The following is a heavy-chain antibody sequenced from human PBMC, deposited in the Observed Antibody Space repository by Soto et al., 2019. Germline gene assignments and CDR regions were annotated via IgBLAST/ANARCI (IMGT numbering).Heavy chain of an antibody. J-gene: IGHJ4*02. D-gene: IGHD3-10*01. Sequence: EVQLVESGGGLVKPGGCLRLSCAASGFTFSSFSMNWVRQAPGKGLEWVSSFSSNGRYIYYADSVKGRFTIYRDNAKNSLYLQMNRPTAADTAVYYCARDPGSANYGDYYLGYWAQGTLVTVSS. CDR2: FSSNGRYI. V-gene: IGHV3-21*02. CDR1: GFTFSSFS. CDR3: ARDPGSANYGDYYLGY.